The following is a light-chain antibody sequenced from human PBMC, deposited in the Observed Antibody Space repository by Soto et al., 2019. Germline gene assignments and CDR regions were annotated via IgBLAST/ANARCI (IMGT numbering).Light chain of an antibody. CDR2: GAS. V-gene: IGKV3-15*01. CDR1: QSVSSN. Sequence: ELVMTQSPATLSVSPGERATLSCRASQSVSSNLAWYQQNPGQAPRLLIYGASTRATGIPARFSGSGSGTEFTLTISSLQSEDFAVYYCQQYNNWPPLTFGGGTKVEIK. CDR3: QQYNNWPPLT. J-gene: IGKJ4*01.